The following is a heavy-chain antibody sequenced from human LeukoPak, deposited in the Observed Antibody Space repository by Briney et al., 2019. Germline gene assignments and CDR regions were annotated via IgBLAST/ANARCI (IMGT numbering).Heavy chain of an antibody. D-gene: IGHD1-1*01. CDR3: ARDRTGNDY. V-gene: IGHV3-7*01. CDR1: GFTFSSYW. J-gene: IGHJ4*02. Sequence: GGSLRLSCAASGFTFSSYWMSWIRQAPGKGLEWVANIKEDGSEKYYVDSVRGRFTISRDNAKNSLSLQMNSLRTEDTAVYYCARDRTGNDYWGQGALVTVSS. CDR2: IKEDGSEK.